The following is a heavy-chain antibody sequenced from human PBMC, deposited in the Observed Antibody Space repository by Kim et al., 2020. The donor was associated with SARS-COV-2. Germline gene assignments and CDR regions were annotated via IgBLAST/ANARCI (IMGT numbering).Heavy chain of an antibody. CDR3: AGGPNVGY. D-gene: IGHD1-26*01. CDR2: SSYI. V-gene: IGHV3-21*01. J-gene: IGHJ4*02. Sequence: SSYIYYADSVKGRFTISRDNAKNSLYLQMNSLRAEDTAVYYCAGGPNVGYWGQGTLVTVSS.